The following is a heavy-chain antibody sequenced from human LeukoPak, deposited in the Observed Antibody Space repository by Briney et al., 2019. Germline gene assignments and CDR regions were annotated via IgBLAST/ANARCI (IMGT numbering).Heavy chain of an antibody. CDR3: AKGHSAHGTGFDY. D-gene: IGHD1-1*01. J-gene: IGHJ4*02. V-gene: IGHV3-23*01. CDR2: ISGSGDTT. Sequence: GGSLRLSCAASGLTFSGFAMSWVRQAPRKGLEWVSTISGSGDTTYYADSVKGRFTISRDNLKNTLYVQMNSLRVEDTAIYYCAKGHSAHGTGFDYWGQGTLVIVSS. CDR1: GLTFSGFA.